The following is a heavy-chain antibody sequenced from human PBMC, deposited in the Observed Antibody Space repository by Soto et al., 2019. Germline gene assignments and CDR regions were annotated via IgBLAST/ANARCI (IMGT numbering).Heavy chain of an antibody. V-gene: IGHV3-33*01. CDR3: ARDYYDFWSGYYTYYYYGMDV. D-gene: IGHD3-3*01. Sequence: QVQLVESGGGVVQPGRSLRLSCAASGFTFSSYDMHWVRQAPGKGLEWVAVIWYDGSNKYYADSVKGRFTISRDNSKNTLYLQMNSLRAEDTAVYYCARDYYDFWSGYYTYYYYGMDVWGQGTTVTVSS. CDR1: GFTFSSYD. J-gene: IGHJ6*02. CDR2: IWYDGSNK.